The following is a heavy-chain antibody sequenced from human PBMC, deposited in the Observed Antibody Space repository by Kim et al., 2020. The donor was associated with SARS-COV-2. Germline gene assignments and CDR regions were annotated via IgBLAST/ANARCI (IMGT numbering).Heavy chain of an antibody. D-gene: IGHD3-10*01. CDR1: GDTFNNYA. Sequence: SVKVSCKTSGDTFNNYAINWVRRAPGQGLEWMGGIIPMLRTSNYAQNFQGRVTITADESTSTAYMELSSLRAEDTAVYYCAKGIGSWYNAADYWGQGTLVTVSS. J-gene: IGHJ4*02. V-gene: IGHV1-69*13. CDR3: AKGIGSWYNAADY. CDR2: IIPMLRTS.